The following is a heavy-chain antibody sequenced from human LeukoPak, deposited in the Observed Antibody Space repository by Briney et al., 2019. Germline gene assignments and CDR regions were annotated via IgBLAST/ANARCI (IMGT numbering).Heavy chain of an antibody. CDR3: ARAADFWSGSSRWFDP. CDR1: GGSISSYY. V-gene: IGHV4-59*01. CDR2: IYYSGST. Sequence: PSETLSLTCTVSGGSISSYYWSWIRQPPGKGLEWIGYIYYSGSTNYNPSLKSRVTISVDTSKNQFSLKLSSVTAADTAVYYCARAADFWSGSSRWFDPWGQGTLVIVSS. D-gene: IGHD3-3*01. J-gene: IGHJ5*02.